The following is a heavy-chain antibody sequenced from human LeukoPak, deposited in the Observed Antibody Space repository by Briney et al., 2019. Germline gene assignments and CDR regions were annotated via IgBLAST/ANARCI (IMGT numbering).Heavy chain of an antibody. Sequence: PSETLSLTCTVSGVSISSGGYYWSWLRQPPGKGLEWIVNIYHSGSTYYNPSLKSRVTISVDRSKNQFSLKLSSVTAADTAVYYCASYIVVVPAATAYRAFDIWGQGTMVTVSS. CDR2: IYHSGST. D-gene: IGHD2-2*01. V-gene: IGHV4-30-2*01. CDR3: ASYIVVVPAATAYRAFDI. CDR1: GVSISSGGYY. J-gene: IGHJ3*02.